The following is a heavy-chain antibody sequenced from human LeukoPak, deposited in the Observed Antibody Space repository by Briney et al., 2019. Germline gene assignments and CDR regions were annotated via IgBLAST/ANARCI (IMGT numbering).Heavy chain of an antibody. D-gene: IGHD6-25*01. J-gene: IGHJ3*02. CDR1: GFTVSGNY. Sequence: GGSLRLSCAASGFTVSGNYMSWVRQAPGKGLEWLSVIHRGGNTYYADSVKGRFTISRDSSKNTLYPQMNSLRAEDTAVYYCAKARLNPEKDAFDIWGQGTMVTVSS. CDR3: AKARLNPEKDAFDI. CDR2: IHRGGNT. V-gene: IGHV3-66*01.